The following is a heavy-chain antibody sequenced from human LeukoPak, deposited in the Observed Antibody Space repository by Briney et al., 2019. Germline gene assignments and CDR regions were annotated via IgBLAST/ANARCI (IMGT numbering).Heavy chain of an antibody. V-gene: IGHV4-34*01. CDR3: ARGNTALVVFDY. Sequence: PSETLSLTCAVYGGSFSGYYWSWIRQPPGKGLEWIGEINHSGSTNYNPSLKSRVTISVGTSKNQFSLKLSSVTAADTAVYYCARGNTALVVFDYWGQGTLVTVSS. CDR1: GGSFSGYY. CDR2: INHSGST. J-gene: IGHJ4*02. D-gene: IGHD5-18*01.